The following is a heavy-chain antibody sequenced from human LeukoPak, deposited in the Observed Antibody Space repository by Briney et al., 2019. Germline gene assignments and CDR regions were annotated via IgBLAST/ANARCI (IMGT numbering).Heavy chain of an antibody. CDR1: GFTFSSYD. CDR3: AKDDDWGRYKH. J-gene: IGHJ1*01. CDR2: ISPSGGIT. D-gene: IGHD3-16*01. V-gene: IGHV3-23*01. Sequence: GGSLRLSCAASGFTFSSYDMHWVRQATGKGLEWVSGISPSGGITYYTDSVKGRFTISRDNSKNTQSLQMNSLRAEDTAVYYCAKDDDWGRYKHWGQGTLVTVSS.